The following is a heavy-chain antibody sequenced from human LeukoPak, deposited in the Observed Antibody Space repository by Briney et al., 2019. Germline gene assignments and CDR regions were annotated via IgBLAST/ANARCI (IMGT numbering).Heavy chain of an antibody. CDR2: IYYSGST. Sequence: SETLSLTCTVSGGSVSSGSYYWSWIRQPPEKGLEWIGYIYYSGSTNYNPSLKSRVTISVDTSKNQFSLKLSSVTAADTAVYYCARDLIDWFDPWGQGTLVTVSS. J-gene: IGHJ5*02. V-gene: IGHV4-61*01. CDR1: GGSVSSGSYY. CDR3: ARDLIDWFDP. D-gene: IGHD2-8*01.